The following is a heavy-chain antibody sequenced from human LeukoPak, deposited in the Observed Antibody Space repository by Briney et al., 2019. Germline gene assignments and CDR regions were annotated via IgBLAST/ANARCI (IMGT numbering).Heavy chain of an antibody. J-gene: IGHJ4*02. D-gene: IGHD5-24*01. Sequence: GGSLRLSCAASGFTFSSYSMNWVRQAPGKGLEWVSSISSSSSYIYYADSVKGRFTISRDSARNSLYLQMNSLRAEDTAVYYCARVEMATIGYYFDYWGQGTLVTVSS. CDR3: ARVEMATIGYYFDY. CDR1: GFTFSSYS. V-gene: IGHV3-21*01. CDR2: ISSSSSYI.